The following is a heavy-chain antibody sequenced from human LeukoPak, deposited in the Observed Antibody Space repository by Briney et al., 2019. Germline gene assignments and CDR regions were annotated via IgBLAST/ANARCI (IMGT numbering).Heavy chain of an antibody. V-gene: IGHV4-34*01. D-gene: IGHD4-17*01. CDR3: ARVTDDNGDYYFDY. CDR2: INQGAST. J-gene: IGHJ4*02. Sequence: PSETLSLTCAIDGRSVSGYYWGSVRQPPGRGLEWSGEINQGASTNNNPSLKSRVTIAVDTSKNQFSLKLSSVTAAATAVYYCARVTDDNGDYYFDYWGQGTLVTVSS. CDR1: GRSVSGYY.